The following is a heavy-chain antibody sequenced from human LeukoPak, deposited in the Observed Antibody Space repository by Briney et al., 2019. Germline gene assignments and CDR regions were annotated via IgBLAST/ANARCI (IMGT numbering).Heavy chain of an antibody. V-gene: IGHV3-43*01. CDR1: GFTFSSYA. D-gene: IGHD6-6*01. Sequence: PGGSLRLSCAASGFTFSSYAMHWVRQAPGKGLEWVSLISWDGGSTYYADSVKGRFTISIDNSKNSLYLQMNSLRTEDTALYYCAKEEAARYGMDVWGQGTTVTVSS. CDR3: AKEEAARYGMDV. J-gene: IGHJ6*02. CDR2: ISWDGGST.